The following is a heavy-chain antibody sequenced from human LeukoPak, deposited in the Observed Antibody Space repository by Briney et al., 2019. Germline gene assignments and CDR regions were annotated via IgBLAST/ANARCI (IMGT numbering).Heavy chain of an antibody. Sequence: SETLSLTCTVSGGSISTYYWSWIRQPPGKGLEWIGYIYYSGSTNYNPSLKSRVTISVDTSKSQFSLKLNSVTAADTAVYYCARGVYYYYYMDVWGKGKTATVSS. V-gene: IGHV4-59*01. CDR2: IYYSGST. CDR1: GGSISTYY. J-gene: IGHJ6*03. CDR3: ARGVYYYYYMDV.